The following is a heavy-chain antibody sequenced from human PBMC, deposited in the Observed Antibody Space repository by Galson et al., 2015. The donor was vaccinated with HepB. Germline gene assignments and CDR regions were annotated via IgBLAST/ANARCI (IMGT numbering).Heavy chain of an antibody. CDR1: GGTFSSYA. CDR2: IIPIFGTA. V-gene: IGHV1-69*13. J-gene: IGHJ4*02. D-gene: IGHD5-18*01. Sequence: SVKVSCKASGGTFSSYAISWVRQAPGQGLEWMGGIIPIFGTANYAQKFQGRVTITADESTSTAYMELSSLRSEDTAVYYCARVAYEDTALGYWGQGTLVTVSS. CDR3: ARVAYEDTALGY.